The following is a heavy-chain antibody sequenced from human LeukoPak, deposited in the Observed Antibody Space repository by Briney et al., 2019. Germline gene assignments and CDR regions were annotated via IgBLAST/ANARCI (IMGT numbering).Heavy chain of an antibody. CDR1: GYTFTGYY. CDR3: ARVGIAAAVVDY. D-gene: IGHD6-13*01. CDR2: INPNSGGT. Sequence: ASVKVSCKAFGYTFTGYYMHWVRQAPGQGLEWMGWINPNSGGTNYAQKFQGRVTMTRDTSISTAYMELSRLRSDDTAVYYCARVGIAAAVVDYWGQGTLVTVSS. V-gene: IGHV1-2*02. J-gene: IGHJ4*02.